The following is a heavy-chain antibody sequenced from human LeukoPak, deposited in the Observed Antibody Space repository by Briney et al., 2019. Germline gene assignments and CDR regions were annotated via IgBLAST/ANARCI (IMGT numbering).Heavy chain of an antibody. V-gene: IGHV4-38-2*02. CDR3: ARVRGYCSSTICYRYYFDY. Sequence: PSETPSLTCTVSGYSIGSGYYWGWIRQPPGKGLEWIGTIYHSGSTYYNPSLKSRVTISVDTSKNQFSLKLTSVTAADTAVYYCARVRGYCSSTICYRYYFDYWGQGTLVTVSS. D-gene: IGHD2-2*01. CDR1: GYSIGSGYY. J-gene: IGHJ4*02. CDR2: IYHSGST.